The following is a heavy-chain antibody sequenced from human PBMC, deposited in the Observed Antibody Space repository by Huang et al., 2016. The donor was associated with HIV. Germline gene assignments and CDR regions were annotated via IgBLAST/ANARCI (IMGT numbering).Heavy chain of an antibody. J-gene: IGHJ4*02. CDR3: ARDHHDFWRGYRRMYFFDH. Sequence: QVQLQESGPGLVKPSETLSLTCTVSGGSISTHYWSWIRQPPGKGLEWIGSIDYSGSTNYSPSLKSRVTILLDTSTNQFSLRVNSVTAADTAMYYCARDHHDFWRGYRRMYFFDHWGQGTLVTVSS. V-gene: IGHV4-59*11. D-gene: IGHD3-3*01. CDR1: GGSISTHY. CDR2: IDYSGST.